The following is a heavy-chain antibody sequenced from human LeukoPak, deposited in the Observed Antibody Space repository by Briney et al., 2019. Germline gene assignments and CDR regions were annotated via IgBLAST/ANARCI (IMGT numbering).Heavy chain of an antibody. V-gene: IGHV3-7*01. CDR3: VRGPSFGDFVDYLDS. Sequence: GGSLRLSCAASGFTFSSHWMTWVRLAPGKGLEWVAHIKQGGNTKHYVGSVKGRFTISRDDAQNTLYLQMNGLRDDDTAVYYCVRGPSFGDFVDYLDSWGQGTRVTVSS. J-gene: IGHJ4*02. D-gene: IGHD4-17*01. CDR1: GFTFSSHW. CDR2: IKQGGNTK.